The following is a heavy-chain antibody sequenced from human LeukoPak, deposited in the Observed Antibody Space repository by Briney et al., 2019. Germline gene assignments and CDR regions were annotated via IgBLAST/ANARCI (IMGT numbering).Heavy chain of an antibody. V-gene: IGHV3-11*01. CDR2: IGTRSNPI. J-gene: IGHJ4*02. Sequence: GGSLRLSCAASGFSFSDFYMSWIRQAPGMGLEWISYIGTRSNPIYYADSVKGRFTISRDSAKNSVSLQLSSLTAEDTAVYYCARGRRGSYYTFQVWGQGTLVSVSS. CDR1: GFSFSDFY. D-gene: IGHD3-16*01. CDR3: ARGRRGSYYTFQV.